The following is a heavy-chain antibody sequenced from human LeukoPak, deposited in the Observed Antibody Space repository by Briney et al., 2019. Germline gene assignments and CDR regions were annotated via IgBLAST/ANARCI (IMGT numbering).Heavy chain of an antibody. D-gene: IGHD4-17*01. CDR3: AKGRPYGDYVSDFDY. J-gene: IGHJ4*02. V-gene: IGHV3-66*01. CDR1: GFTVSSNY. CDR2: IYSGGST. Sequence: GGSLRLSCAASGFTVSSNYMSWVRQAPGKGLEWVSVIYSGGSTYYADSVKGRFTISRDNSKNTLYLQMNSLRAEDTAVYYCAKGRPYGDYVSDFDYWGQGTLVTVSS.